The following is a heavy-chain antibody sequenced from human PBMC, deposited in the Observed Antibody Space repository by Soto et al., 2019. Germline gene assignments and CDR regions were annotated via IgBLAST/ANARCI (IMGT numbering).Heavy chain of an antibody. CDR2: ISRSGRGSA. Sequence: GGSLRLSCAASGFTFNSYVMTWVRQAPGEGLEWVSSISRSGRGSAYYADSVKGRFTISRDNPENTLFLQMNNLRDEDTALYYCARGRYLDSSDYWVANLPFDHWGLGTLVTVPS. D-gene: IGHD3-22*01. CDR3: ARGRYLDSSDYWVANLPFDH. CDR1: GFTFNSYV. J-gene: IGHJ4*02. V-gene: IGHV3-23*01.